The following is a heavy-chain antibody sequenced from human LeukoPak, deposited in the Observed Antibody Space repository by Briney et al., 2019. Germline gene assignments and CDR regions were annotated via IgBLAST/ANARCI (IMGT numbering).Heavy chain of an antibody. CDR2: IHPRSGET. Sequence: ASVKVSCKASGYSFTAFYIHWVRQAPGQGLEWMGWIHPRSGETNYAYKFRGRVTMTRDTSISTANMELSRLRSDDTAVYYCARERTTVVTLDYYYGMDVWGQGTTVTVSS. CDR1: GYSFTAFY. D-gene: IGHD4-23*01. CDR3: ARERTTVVTLDYYYGMDV. V-gene: IGHV1-2*02. J-gene: IGHJ6*02.